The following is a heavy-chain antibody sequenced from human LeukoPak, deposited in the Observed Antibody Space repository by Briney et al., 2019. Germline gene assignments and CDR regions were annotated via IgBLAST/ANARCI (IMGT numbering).Heavy chain of an antibody. CDR3: ARDSHKFDSSGYYPDAFDI. D-gene: IGHD3-22*01. CDR2: ISSSGSSI. Sequence: GGSLRLSCAASGLTFSSYEMNWVRQAPGKGLEWVSYISSSGSSIYYADSVKGRFTISRDNAKKSLYLQMHSLRAEETAVYYCARDSHKFDSSGYYPDAFDIWGQGTMVTVSS. CDR1: GLTFSSYE. V-gene: IGHV3-48*03. J-gene: IGHJ3*02.